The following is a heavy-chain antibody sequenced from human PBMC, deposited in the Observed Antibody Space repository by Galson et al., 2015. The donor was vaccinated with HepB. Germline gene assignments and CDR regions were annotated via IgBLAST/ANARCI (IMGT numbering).Heavy chain of an antibody. J-gene: IGHJ3*02. D-gene: IGHD5/OR15-5a*01. CDR3: ARSRAFEI. CDR1: GGSISSGDYY. Sequence: TLSLTCTVSGGSISSGDYYWSWIRQPPGKGLEWIGYIYYSGNTYYDPSLRSRVAISADTSMNQFSLKLISVTAADTAVYYCARSRAFEIWGQGTMVTVSS. V-gene: IGHV4-30-4*01. CDR2: IYYSGNT.